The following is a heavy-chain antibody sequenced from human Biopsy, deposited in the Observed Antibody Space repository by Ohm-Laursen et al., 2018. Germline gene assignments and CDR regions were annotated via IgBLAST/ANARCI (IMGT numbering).Heavy chain of an antibody. J-gene: IGHJ4*02. D-gene: IGHD4-17*01. CDR1: GYSFTSYY. CDR2: ISAYNGHT. CDR3: ARDPHGEGRDYGSYFDY. Sequence: APVKVSCKASGYSFTSYYMHWVRQAPGQGLEWMGWISAYNGHTKFTRKFQDRVTMTTDTSTTTAYMDLRSLRSDDTAVYYCARDPHGEGRDYGSYFDYWGQGTLVTVSS. V-gene: IGHV1-18*04.